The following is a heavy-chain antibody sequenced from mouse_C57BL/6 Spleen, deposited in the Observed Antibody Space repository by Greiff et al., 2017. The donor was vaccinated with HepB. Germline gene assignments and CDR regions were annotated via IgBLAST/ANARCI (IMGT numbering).Heavy chain of an antibody. Sequence: VQLQQSGPELVKPGASVKISCKASGYTFTDYYMNWVKQSHGKSLEWIGDINPNNGGTSYNQKFKGKATLTVDKSSSTAYMELRSLTSEDSAVYYCARGIRGTTVVATTRDYYAMDYWGQGTSVTVSS. D-gene: IGHD1-1*01. V-gene: IGHV1-26*01. CDR1: GYTFTDYY. CDR3: ARGIRGTTVVATTRDYYAMDY. CDR2: INPNNGGT. J-gene: IGHJ4*01.